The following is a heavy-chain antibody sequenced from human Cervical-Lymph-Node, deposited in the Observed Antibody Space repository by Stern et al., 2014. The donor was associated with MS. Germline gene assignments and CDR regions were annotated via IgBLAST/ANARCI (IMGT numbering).Heavy chain of an antibody. CDR3: ARRGGIYYLDF. J-gene: IGHJ4*02. CDR1: GFTFSDYS. Sequence: EVQLVESGGGLVKPGRSLRLSCAASGFTFSDYSMNWVRQAPGKGPEWVSSISSHGTYTSHADSVKGRFTVSRDNAKNSLFLQMNSLRAEDTAVYYCARRGGIYYLDFWGPGTLVTVSS. D-gene: IGHD3-16*01. CDR2: ISSHGTYT. V-gene: IGHV3-21*01.